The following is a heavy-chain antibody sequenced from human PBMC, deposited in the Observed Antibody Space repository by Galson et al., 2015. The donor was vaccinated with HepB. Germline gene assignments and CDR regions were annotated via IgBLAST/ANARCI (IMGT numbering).Heavy chain of an antibody. CDR2: ISSSSSTI. CDR1: GFTFSSYS. CDR3: ARLPYGSGRLHADY. Sequence: SLRLSCAASGFTFSSYSMNWVRQAPGKGLEWVSYISSSSSTIYYADSVKGRFTISRDNAKNSLYLQMNSLRAEDTAVYYCARLPYGSGRLHADYWGQGTLVTVSS. J-gene: IGHJ4*02. D-gene: IGHD3-10*01. V-gene: IGHV3-48*04.